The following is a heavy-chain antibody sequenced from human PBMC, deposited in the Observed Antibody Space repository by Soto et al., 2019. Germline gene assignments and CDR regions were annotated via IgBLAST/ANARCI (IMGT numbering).Heavy chain of an antibody. D-gene: IGHD2-15*01. CDR3: ARVHCSGGSCYPDWFDP. CDR2: ISAYNGNT. V-gene: IGHV1-18*01. Sequence: QVQLVQSGAEVKKPGASVKVSCKASGYTFTSYGISWVRQAPGQGLEWMGWISAYNGNTNYAQKLQGRVTMTTDTSXSTXYMELRSLRSDDPAVYYCARVHCSGGSCYPDWFDPWGQGTLVTVSS. J-gene: IGHJ5*02. CDR1: GYTFTSYG.